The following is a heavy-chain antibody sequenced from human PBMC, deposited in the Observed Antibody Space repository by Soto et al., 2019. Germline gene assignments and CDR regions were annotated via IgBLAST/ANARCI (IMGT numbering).Heavy chain of an antibody. CDR2: IGGTDGGT. CDR3: AKGGVIDNCGGVIVPYYFDS. V-gene: IGHV3-23*01. CDR1: GFSFRTNG. D-gene: IGHD3-16*02. Sequence: GGSLRLSSAASGFSFRTNGVSWVRQAPGKGLEWVSTIGGTDGGTYYADSVKGRFNISRDNSKDTLYQQMKNLRAEDTALYVCAKGGVIDNCGGVIVPYYFDSWGQGTPVTVSS. J-gene: IGHJ4*02.